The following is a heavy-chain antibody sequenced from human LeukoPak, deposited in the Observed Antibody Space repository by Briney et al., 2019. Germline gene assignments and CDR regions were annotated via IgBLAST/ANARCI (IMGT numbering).Heavy chain of an antibody. Sequence: GESLKISCRGSGYSFTNYWIGWVRQMPGKGLEWMGIIYPGDSDTTYSPSFQGQVTISADKSISTAYLQWSSLKASDTAMYYCARRDGYCSSTSCYADYYYGMDVWGQGTTVTVSS. D-gene: IGHD2-2*01. V-gene: IGHV5-51*01. CDR3: ARRDGYCSSTSCYADYYYGMDV. CDR2: IYPGDSDT. J-gene: IGHJ6*02. CDR1: GYSFTNYW.